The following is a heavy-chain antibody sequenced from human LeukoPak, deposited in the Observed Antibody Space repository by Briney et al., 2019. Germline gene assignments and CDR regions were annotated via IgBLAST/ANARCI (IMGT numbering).Heavy chain of an antibody. D-gene: IGHD4-11*01. CDR2: ISAYNGNT. CDR3: ARGLNDYSNNRKWWTNYYYYYYYMDV. V-gene: IGHV1-18*01. Sequence: ASVKVSCKASGYTFTSYGISWVRQAPGQGLEWMGWISAYNGNTNYAQKLQGRVTMTTDTSTSTAYMELSSLRSEDTAVYYCARGLNDYSNNRKWWTNYYYYYYYMDVWGKGTTVTVSS. CDR1: GYTFTSYG. J-gene: IGHJ6*03.